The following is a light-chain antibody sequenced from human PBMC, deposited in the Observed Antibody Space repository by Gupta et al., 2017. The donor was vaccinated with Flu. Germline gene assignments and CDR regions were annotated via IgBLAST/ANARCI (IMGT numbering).Light chain of an antibody. V-gene: IGKV3-15*01. CDR2: GGS. J-gene: IGKJ4*01. Sequence: ETALTQSPATLSVSPGESATLSCRASQSIGTNLAWYQQKPGQAPRLLISGGSTRATGFPARFSGSGSGTEFTLTITSLQSEDFAVYYCQHYNHWPLTFGGGTKVEIK. CDR1: QSIGTN. CDR3: QHYNHWPLT.